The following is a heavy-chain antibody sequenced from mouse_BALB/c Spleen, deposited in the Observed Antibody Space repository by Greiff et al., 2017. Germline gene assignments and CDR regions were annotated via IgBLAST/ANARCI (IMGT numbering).Heavy chain of an antibody. CDR2: ISYSGST. Sequence: EVKLMESGPSLVKPSQTLSLTCSVTGDSITSGYWNWIRKFPGNKLEYMGYISYSGSTYYNPSLKSRISITRDTSKNQYYLQLNSVTTEDTATYYCARDTTVVATRYFDVWGAGTTVTVSS. V-gene: IGHV3-8*02. CDR1: GDSITSGY. J-gene: IGHJ1*01. CDR3: ARDTTVVATRYFDV. D-gene: IGHD1-1*01.